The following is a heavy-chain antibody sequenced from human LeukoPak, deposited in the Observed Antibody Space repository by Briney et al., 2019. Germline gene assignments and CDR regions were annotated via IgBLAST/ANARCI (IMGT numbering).Heavy chain of an antibody. CDR1: GGSISSGSDY. CDR2: IYYSGST. CDR3: ARDGLGDPPSEGGY. J-gene: IGHJ4*02. Sequence: PSETLSLTCTVSGGSISSGSDYWSWIRQHPGKGLEWIGYIYYSGSTYYNPSLKSRVTTSVDTSKNQYSLKLSSVTAADTAVYYCARDGLGDPPSEGGYWGQGTLVTVSS. D-gene: IGHD3-10*01. V-gene: IGHV4-31*03.